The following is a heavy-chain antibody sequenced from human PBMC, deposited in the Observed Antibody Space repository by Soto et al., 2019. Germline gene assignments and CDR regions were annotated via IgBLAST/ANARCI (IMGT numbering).Heavy chain of an antibody. CDR2: ISAYNGNT. Sequence: QVQLVQSRLEVTKPGASVKVSCKASGYSLTTYGISWVRQAPGQGLEWVGWISAYNGNTNYAQNFQGRVTMTRDTSTSTAYMDLRGLRSDDTAVYYCASHRVSAAGSFDYCGQGTLVIVSS. D-gene: IGHD6-13*01. J-gene: IGHJ4*02. CDR3: ASHRVSAAGSFDY. CDR1: GYSLTTYG. V-gene: IGHV1-18*01.